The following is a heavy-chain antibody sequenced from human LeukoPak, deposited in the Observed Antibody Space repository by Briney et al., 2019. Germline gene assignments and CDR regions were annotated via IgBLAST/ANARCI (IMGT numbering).Heavy chain of an antibody. CDR3: ARDTGLTTIVAGPEY. D-gene: IGHD5-12*01. V-gene: IGHV1-18*01. CDR2: ISAYNGNT. CDR1: GYSFTAYG. J-gene: IGHJ4*02. Sequence: ASVKVSCKASGYSFTAYGITWMRQAPGQGLEWMGWISAYNGNTHYAERLQDRVTMTTHTSTSTAYMELRSLRSDDTAIYYCARDTGLTTIVAGPEYWGQGALVIVSS.